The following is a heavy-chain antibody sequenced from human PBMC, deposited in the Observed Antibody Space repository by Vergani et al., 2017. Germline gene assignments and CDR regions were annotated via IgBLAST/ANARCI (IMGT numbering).Heavy chain of an antibody. J-gene: IGHJ4*02. CDR1: GYSFTNYW. CDR3: ARLYARDSSGSKYFDY. D-gene: IGHD3-22*01. V-gene: IGHV5-51*01. Sequence: EVQLVQSGAEVKKPGESLTISCQLSGYSFTNYWIGWVRQMPGKGLEWMGIIHPADSDTRYSPSFQGQVTISVAKSISNAYLQRSSLRAADSAMYYCARLYARDSSGSKYFDYWGQGTLVTVSS. CDR2: IHPADSDT.